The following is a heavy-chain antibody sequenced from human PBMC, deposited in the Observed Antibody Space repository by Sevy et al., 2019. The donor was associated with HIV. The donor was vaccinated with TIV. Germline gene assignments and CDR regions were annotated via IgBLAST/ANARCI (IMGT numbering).Heavy chain of an antibody. CDR2: IKQDGSEK. D-gene: IGHD3-3*01. CDR1: GFTFSSYW. Sequence: GGSLRLSCAASGFTFSSYWMSWVRQAPGKGLEWVANIKQDGSEKYYVDSVKGRFTISRDKAKNSLYLQMNSLRAEDTAVYYCARDTYYDFWSGLDYWGQGTLVTVSS. CDR3: ARDTYYDFWSGLDY. J-gene: IGHJ4*02. V-gene: IGHV3-7*01.